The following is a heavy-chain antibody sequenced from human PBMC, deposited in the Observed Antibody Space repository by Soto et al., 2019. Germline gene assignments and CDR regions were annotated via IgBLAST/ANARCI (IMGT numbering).Heavy chain of an antibody. V-gene: IGHV3-9*01. CDR3: AKDVSMVRGVTPFDY. Sequence: EVQLVESGGGLVQPGRSLRLSCAASGFTFDDYAMHWVRQAPGKGLEWVSGISWNSGSIGYADSVKGRFTISRDNAKNSLYLQMNSLRAEDTALYYCAKDVSMVRGVTPFDYWGQGTLVTVSS. J-gene: IGHJ4*02. D-gene: IGHD3-10*01. CDR2: ISWNSGSI. CDR1: GFTFDDYA.